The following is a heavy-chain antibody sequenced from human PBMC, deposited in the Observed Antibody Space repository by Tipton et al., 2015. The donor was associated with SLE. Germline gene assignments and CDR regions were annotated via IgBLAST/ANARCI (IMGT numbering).Heavy chain of an antibody. CDR3: ASGEQLANFDY. CDR2: ISSSSSYT. D-gene: IGHD6-13*01. Sequence: GLVKPSETLSLTCTVSGGSISSYYWSWIRQPPGKGLEWASYISSSSSYTNYADSVKGRFTISRDNAKNSLYLQMNSLRAEDTAVYYCASGEQLANFDYWGQGTLVTVSS. J-gene: IGHJ4*02. V-gene: IGHV3-11*06. CDR1: GGSISSYY.